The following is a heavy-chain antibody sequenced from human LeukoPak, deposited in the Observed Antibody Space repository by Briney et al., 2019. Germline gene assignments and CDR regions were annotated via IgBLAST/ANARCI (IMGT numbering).Heavy chain of an antibody. CDR3: ARVPHAMVRGVIITEFYFDY. J-gene: IGHJ4*02. CDR2: ISSSSNYI. Sequence: PGGSLRLSCAASGLTFSSYSMNWVRQAPGKGLEWVSSISSSSNYIYYADSVKGRFTISRDNAKNSLYLQMTSMRAEDTAVYYCARVPHAMVRGVIITEFYFDYWGQGTLVTVSS. V-gene: IGHV3-21*01. CDR1: GLTFSSYS. D-gene: IGHD3-10*01.